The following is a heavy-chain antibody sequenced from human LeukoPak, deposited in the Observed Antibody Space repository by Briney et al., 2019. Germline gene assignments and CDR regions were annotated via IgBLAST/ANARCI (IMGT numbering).Heavy chain of an antibody. J-gene: IGHJ4*02. V-gene: IGHV3-11*01. CDR2: ISSSGSTT. CDR1: GVTFSDYY. D-gene: IGHD6-13*01. CDR3: ARKDGYSSSWSFDY. Sequence: NPGGSLRLSCAASGVTFSDYYMNWIRQAPGKGLEWVSSISSSGSTTNYADSAKGRFTISRDNAKNSLYLQMNSLRAEDTAVYYCARKDGYSSSWSFDYWGQGTLVTVSS.